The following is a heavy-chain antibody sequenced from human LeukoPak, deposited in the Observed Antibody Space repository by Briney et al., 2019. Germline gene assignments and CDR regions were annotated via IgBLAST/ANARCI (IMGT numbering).Heavy chain of an antibody. CDR1: GYTFTSYD. CDR3: AVTTETYYYDSSGYPFDI. Sequence: ASVKVSCKASGYTFTSYDINWVRQATGQGLEWMGWMNPNSGNTGYAQKFQGRVTITRNTSISTAYMELSSLRSEDTAVYYCAVTTETYYYDSSGYPFDIWGQGTTVTVSS. D-gene: IGHD3-22*01. J-gene: IGHJ3*02. V-gene: IGHV1-8*03. CDR2: MNPNSGNT.